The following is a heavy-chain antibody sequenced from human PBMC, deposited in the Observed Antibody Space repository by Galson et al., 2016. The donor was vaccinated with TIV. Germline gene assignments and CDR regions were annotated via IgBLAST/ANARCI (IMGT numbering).Heavy chain of an antibody. J-gene: IGHJ4*02. V-gene: IGHV4-38-2*02. CDR2: IYHTGST. CDR1: GFSISSGYH. D-gene: IGHD5-18*01. CDR3: ARDSEHGYSYGY. Sequence: ETLSLTCAVSGFSISSGYHWGWIRQPPGKGLEWIGSIYHTGSTYYNPSLKSRVTITVDTSQNHFSLKLSSVTAADTAVYYCARDSEHGYSYGYWGQGTLVTVTS.